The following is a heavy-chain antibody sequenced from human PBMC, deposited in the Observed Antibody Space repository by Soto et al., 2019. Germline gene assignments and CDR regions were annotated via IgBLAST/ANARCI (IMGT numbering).Heavy chain of an antibody. CDR1: GFTFSRYW. J-gene: IGHJ3*02. CDR3: ARCWYYYDSRDYFSADAFDI. Sequence: EVQLVESGGGLVQPGGSLRLSCAASGFTFSRYWMHWVRQAPGKGLEWVSRINNDGSSPNYADSVKGRFTISRDNAKKTLSLQMNSLRAEDTAVYYCARCWYYYDSRDYFSADAFDIWGQGTMVTVSS. CDR2: INNDGSSP. D-gene: IGHD3-22*01. V-gene: IGHV3-74*01.